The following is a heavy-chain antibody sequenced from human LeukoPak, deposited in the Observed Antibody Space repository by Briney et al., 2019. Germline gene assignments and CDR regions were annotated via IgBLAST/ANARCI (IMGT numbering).Heavy chain of an antibody. CDR2: IYPGDSDT. Sequence: KVSYKGSGYSYTTNWICWVRQMPGKGLEWMGIIYPGDSDTKYSPSFQGQVTISADKSISTAYLQWSSLKASDTAMYYCARTITMVRGVTIYPNYFDYWGQGTLVTVSS. J-gene: IGHJ4*02. CDR3: ARTITMVRGVTIYPNYFDY. CDR1: GYSYTTNW. D-gene: IGHD3-10*01. V-gene: IGHV5-51*01.